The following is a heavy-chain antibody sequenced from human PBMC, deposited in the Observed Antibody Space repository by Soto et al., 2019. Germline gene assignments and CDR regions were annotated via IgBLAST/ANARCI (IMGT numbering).Heavy chain of an antibody. D-gene: IGHD3-10*01. CDR2: IDPSDSYT. CDR3: ARHFPPMVRSPYYSMDV. Sequence: EVQLVQSGAEVKKPGESLRISCKGSGYSFTSYWISWVRQMPGKGLEWMGRIDPSDSYTNYSPSFQGHITISADKSISTAYLKWSSLKASDTAMYYWARHFPPMVRSPYYSMDVWCHEATVIVSS. J-gene: IGHJ6*02. CDR1: GYSFTSYW. V-gene: IGHV5-10-1*01.